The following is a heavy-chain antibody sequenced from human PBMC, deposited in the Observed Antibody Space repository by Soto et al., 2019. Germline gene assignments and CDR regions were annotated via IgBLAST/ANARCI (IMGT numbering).Heavy chain of an antibody. CDR3: PKGALGGGWGDAFDI. CDR2: ISWDGGST. J-gene: IGHJ3*02. D-gene: IGHD2-21*01. CDR1: GFTFDDYT. V-gene: IGHV3-43*01. Sequence: GGSLRLSCAASGFTFDDYTMHWVRQAPGKGPEWVSLISWDGGSTYYADSVKGRFTISRDNSKNSLYLQMNSLRTEDTALYYCPKGALGGGWGDAFDIWGQGTMVTVSS.